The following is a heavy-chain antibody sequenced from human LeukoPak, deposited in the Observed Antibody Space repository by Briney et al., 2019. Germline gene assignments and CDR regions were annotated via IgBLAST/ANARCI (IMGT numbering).Heavy chain of an antibody. Sequence: GGSLRLSCAASGFTFRDYAMSWVRQAPGKGLEWVSVIRGTGANTHYVDSLKGRLTISRDNSQNSIFLQMNSLRAETTAVYSCETDYYDRTGDYTVDFGGQGSGVPVTS. CDR1: GFTFRDYA. J-gene: IGHJ4*02. CDR3: ETDYYDRTGDYTVDF. V-gene: IGHV3-23*01. CDR2: IRGTGANT. D-gene: IGHD3-22*01.